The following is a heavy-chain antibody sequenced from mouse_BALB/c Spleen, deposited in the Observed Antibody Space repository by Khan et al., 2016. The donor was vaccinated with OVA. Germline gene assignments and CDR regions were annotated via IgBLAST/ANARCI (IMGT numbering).Heavy chain of an antibody. V-gene: IGHV1-76*01. Sequence: VELVESGAELVRPGASVKLSCKTSGYTFTSYWIHWVKQRPGQGLEWIARIYPGTDNTYYNENLKDKATLTADKSSSTAYMQLSSLNSEDSAVYFCANDEALYYFDYWGQGTTLTVSS. CDR3: ANDEALYYFDY. CDR1: GYTFTSYW. CDR2: IYPGTDNT. J-gene: IGHJ2*01. D-gene: IGHD3-2*02.